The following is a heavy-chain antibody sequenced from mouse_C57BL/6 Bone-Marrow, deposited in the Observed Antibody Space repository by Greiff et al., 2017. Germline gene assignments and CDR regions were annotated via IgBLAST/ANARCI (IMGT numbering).Heavy chain of an antibody. CDR2: SSNKANDYTT. CDR3: ARGDGYYPIGDMDD. D-gene: IGHD2-3*01. CDR1: GFTFSDFS. Sequence: DVKLVQSGGGLVQSGRSLRLSCATSGFTFSDFSLEWVRQAPGQGLEWIAASSNKANDYTTEYNASVKGRFIVSSSSSQSILYLQMNALRAEDTAIYYCARGDGYYPIGDMDDWGKGTSVTVSS. J-gene: IGHJ4*01. V-gene: IGHV7-1*01.